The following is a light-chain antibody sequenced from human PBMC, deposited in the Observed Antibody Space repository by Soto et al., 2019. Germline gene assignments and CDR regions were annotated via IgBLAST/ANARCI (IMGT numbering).Light chain of an antibody. CDR1: QNINTY. CDR2: DAA. CDR3: QQDYNYPWT. V-gene: IGKV1-39*01. J-gene: IGKJ1*01. Sequence: DIQMTQSPYSLSAAVGDRVTIACRASQNINTYLNWYQQKPGKAPKLLIFDAASLQSGVPSRFSGGGSRTDFTLTITSLQPEDFATYYCQQDYNYPWTFGQGTKVDIK.